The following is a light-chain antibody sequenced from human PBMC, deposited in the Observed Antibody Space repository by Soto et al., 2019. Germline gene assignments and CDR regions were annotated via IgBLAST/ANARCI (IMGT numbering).Light chain of an antibody. CDR1: QSISTY. CDR3: QHSYMAPIT. V-gene: IGKV1-39*01. J-gene: IGKJ5*01. Sequence: DIQMTQSPSSLSASVGNRVTITCRASQSISTYLNWYQKKPGKAPNLLIYDASRLQSGVPSRFSGSGGGTDITLSISSVEPEDFATCFCQHSYMAPITFGQGTQLE. CDR2: DAS.